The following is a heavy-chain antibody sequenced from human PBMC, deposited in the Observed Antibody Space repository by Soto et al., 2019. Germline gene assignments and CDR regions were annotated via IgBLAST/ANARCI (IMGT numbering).Heavy chain of an antibody. CDR3: ANTIFGVVKNIYYYSGMDV. Sequence: QLQLQESGPGLVKPSETLSLTCTVSGGSISSSSYYWGWIRQPPGKGLEWIGSIYYSGSTYYNPSLKSRVPISVDTSKFQFSRKMSSVTAADTAVYYCANTIFGVVKNIYYYSGMDVWGQETTVTVSS. CDR2: IYYSGST. CDR1: GGSISSSSYY. J-gene: IGHJ6*02. V-gene: IGHV4-39*01. D-gene: IGHD3-3*01.